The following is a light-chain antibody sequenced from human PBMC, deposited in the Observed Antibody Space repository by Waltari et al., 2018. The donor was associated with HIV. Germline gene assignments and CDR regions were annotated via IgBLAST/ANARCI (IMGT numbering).Light chain of an antibody. V-gene: IGLV1-44*01. CDR3: AAWDDSLNGRV. J-gene: IGLJ3*02. CDR1: SSNIGSNT. Sequence: QSVLTQPPSASGTPGQRVTISCSGSSSNIGSNTVNWYQQRPGTAPKLLIYINNQRPAGGPDRFSGSKAGTSASLAISGLQSEDEADYYCAAWDDSLNGRVFGGGTKLTVL. CDR2: INN.